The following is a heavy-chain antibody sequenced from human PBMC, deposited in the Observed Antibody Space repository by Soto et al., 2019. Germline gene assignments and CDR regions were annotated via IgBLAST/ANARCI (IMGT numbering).Heavy chain of an antibody. J-gene: IGHJ4*02. D-gene: IGHD3-9*01. V-gene: IGHV5-10-1*01. CDR3: ARLPPPYYDILTGYRDY. Sequence: PGESLKISCKGSGYSFTSYWISWVRQMPGKGLEWMGRIDPSDSYTNYSPSFQGHVTISADKSISTAYLQWSSLKASDTAMYYFARLPPPYYDILTGYRDYWGKETLVTFSS. CDR2: IDPSDSYT. CDR1: GYSFTSYW.